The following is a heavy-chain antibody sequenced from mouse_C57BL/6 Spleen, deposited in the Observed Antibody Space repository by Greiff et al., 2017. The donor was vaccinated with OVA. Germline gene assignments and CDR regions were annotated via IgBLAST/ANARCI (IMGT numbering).Heavy chain of an antibody. Sequence: EVQRVESGGDLVKPGGSLKLSCAASGFTFSSYGMSWVRQTPDKRLEWVATISSGGSYTYYPDSVKGRFTISRDNAKNTLYLQMSSLKSEDTAMYYCARPEPGFAYWGQGTLVTVSA. V-gene: IGHV5-6*01. CDR2: ISSGGSYT. J-gene: IGHJ3*01. CDR1: GFTFSSYG. CDR3: ARPEPGFAY.